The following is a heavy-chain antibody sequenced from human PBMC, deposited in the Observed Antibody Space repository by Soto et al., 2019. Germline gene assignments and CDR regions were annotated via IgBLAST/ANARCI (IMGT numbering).Heavy chain of an antibody. J-gene: IGHJ4*02. V-gene: IGHV4-31*03. Sequence: PSETLSLTCTVSGGSISSGGYYWSWIRQHPGKGLEWIGYIYYSGSTYYNPSLKSRVTISVDTSKNQFSLKLSSVTATDTAVYYCASRPRAGYSRYFDYWGQGTLVTVSS. CDR2: IYYSGST. D-gene: IGHD5-18*01. CDR3: ASRPRAGYSRYFDY. CDR1: GGSISSGGYY.